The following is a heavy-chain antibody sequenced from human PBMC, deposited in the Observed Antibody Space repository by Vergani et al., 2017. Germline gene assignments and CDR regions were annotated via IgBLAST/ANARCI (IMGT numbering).Heavy chain of an antibody. CDR2: ISYDGTQK. D-gene: IGHD2-21*01. J-gene: IGHJ1*01. V-gene: IGHV3-30*03. CDR3: ATKSCGAPGCQIGYFRE. CDR1: GFTSSYYG. Sequence: VHLVESGGGVVQPGRSLRLSCVVSGFTSSYYGMPWVRQAPGKGLEWVAVISYDGTQKYYADSVKGRFTISRDNTKSTIYLQMNSLRTEDTAVYDCATKSCGAPGCQIGYFREWGQGTLVTVSS.